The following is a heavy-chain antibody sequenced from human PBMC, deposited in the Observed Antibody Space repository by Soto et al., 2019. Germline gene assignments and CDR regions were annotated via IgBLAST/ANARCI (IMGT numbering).Heavy chain of an antibody. CDR1: GGSFSGYY. J-gene: IGHJ6*02. D-gene: IGHD6-6*01. CDR3: AREGSSYHDYYGMDV. Sequence: QVQLQQWGAGLLKPSETLSLTCAVYGGSFSGYYWSWIRQPPGKGLEWIGEINHSGSTNYNPSLKSRVTISVDTSKNQFSLKLSSVTAADTAVYYCAREGSSYHDYYGMDVWGQGTTVTVSS. V-gene: IGHV4-34*01. CDR2: INHSGST.